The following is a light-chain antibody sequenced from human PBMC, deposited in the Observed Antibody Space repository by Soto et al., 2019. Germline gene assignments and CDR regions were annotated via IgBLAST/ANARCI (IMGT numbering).Light chain of an antibody. CDR1: QSIDTW. J-gene: IGKJ1*01. Sequence: DVQITQSPSTLSAFVGDTVTITCRASQSIDTWLAWHQQKPGKAPKLLIYKASSLASGVPSRFSGSGSGSEFTLTISGLQPDDFATYYCLQYNSFRTVGQGTKVX. CDR3: LQYNSFRT. CDR2: KAS. V-gene: IGKV1-5*03.